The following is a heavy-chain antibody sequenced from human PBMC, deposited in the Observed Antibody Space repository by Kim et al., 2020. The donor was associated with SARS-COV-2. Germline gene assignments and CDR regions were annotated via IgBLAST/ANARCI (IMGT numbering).Heavy chain of an antibody. CDR1: GGSFSGYY. CDR2: INHSGST. V-gene: IGHV4-34*01. Sequence: SETLSLTCAVYGGSFSGYYWSWIRQPPGKGLEWIGEINHSGSTNYNPSLKSRVTISVDTSKNQFSLKLSSVTAADTAVYYCARGPLVAGTPPLHAFDIWGEGAMGTVSS. CDR3: ARGPLVAGTPPLHAFDI. J-gene: IGHJ3*02. D-gene: IGHD6-19*01.